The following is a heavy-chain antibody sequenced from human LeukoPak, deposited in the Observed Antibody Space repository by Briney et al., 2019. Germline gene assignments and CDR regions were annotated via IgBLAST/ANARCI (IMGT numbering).Heavy chain of an antibody. V-gene: IGHV1-2*02. CDR1: GYMFIDYY. CDR2: INLNSGGT. J-gene: IGHJ4*02. CDR3: ARRYCSDTLCYFFDY. D-gene: IGHD2-8*01. Sequence: ASVKVSCKASGYMFIDYYMHWVRQAPGQGLEWMGWINLNSGGTDYVQKFQGRVTMTRDTSISTAYMELNRLTSDDTAVYYCARRYCSDTLCYFFDYWGQGAQVTVSS.